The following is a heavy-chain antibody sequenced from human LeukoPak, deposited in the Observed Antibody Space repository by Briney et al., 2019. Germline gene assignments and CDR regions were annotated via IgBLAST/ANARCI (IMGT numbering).Heavy chain of an antibody. CDR1: GFTFSSYS. CDR2: ISSSSSYI. Sequence: GGSLRLSCAASGFTFSSYSMNWVRQAPGKGLEWVSSISSSSSYIYYADSVKGRFTISGDNAKNSLYLQMNSLRAEDTAVYYCARDLRLYYYGSGSRSPPGYWGQGTLVTVSS. J-gene: IGHJ4*02. D-gene: IGHD3-10*01. V-gene: IGHV3-21*01. CDR3: ARDLRLYYYGSGSRSPPGY.